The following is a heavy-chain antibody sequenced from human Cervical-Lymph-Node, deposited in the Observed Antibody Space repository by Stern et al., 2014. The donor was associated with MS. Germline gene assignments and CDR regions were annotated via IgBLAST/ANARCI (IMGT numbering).Heavy chain of an antibody. D-gene: IGHD5-12*01. Sequence: QVQLVESGAEVKKPGASVKVSCNASGYTFTSFGINWVRQATGQGLEWMGWMNRNSGNTCHAQKFQGRVSMIRNTSISTDYLEPSSLRSEDTAVYYCARGMDIVATEIDYWGQGTLVTVSS. J-gene: IGHJ4*02. V-gene: IGHV1-8*01. CDR3: ARGMDIVATEIDY. CDR2: MNRNSGNT. CDR1: GYTFTSFG.